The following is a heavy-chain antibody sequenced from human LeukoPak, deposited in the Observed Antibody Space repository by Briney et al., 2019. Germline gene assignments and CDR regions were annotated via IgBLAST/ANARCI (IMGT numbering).Heavy chain of an antibody. J-gene: IGHJ3*02. D-gene: IGHD3-3*01. CDR2: IIPIFGTA. Sequence: SVKVPCKASGGTFSSYAISWVRQAPGQGLEWMGRIIPIFGTANYAQKFQGRVTITTDESTSTAYMELSRLRSEDTAVYYCARSKGYYDFWSGHHDAFDIWGQGTMVTVSS. CDR1: GGTFSSYA. V-gene: IGHV1-69*05. CDR3: ARSKGYYDFWSGHHDAFDI.